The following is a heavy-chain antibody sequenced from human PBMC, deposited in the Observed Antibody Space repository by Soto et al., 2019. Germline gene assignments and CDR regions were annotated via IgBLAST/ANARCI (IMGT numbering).Heavy chain of an antibody. CDR3: ARDINDILTGYYPQRTYDY. J-gene: IGHJ4*02. CDR1: KGTFNRDA. D-gene: IGHD3-9*01. V-gene: IGHV1-18*01. CDR2: IIAKNGTT. Sequence: ASVKVSCKASKGTFNRDAITWVRQVPGQGLEWMGGIIAKNGTTDYAQKFQGRVTMTADTSTSTAYMGLRSLRSDDTAVYYCARDINDILTGYYPQRTYDYWGQGTLVTVSS.